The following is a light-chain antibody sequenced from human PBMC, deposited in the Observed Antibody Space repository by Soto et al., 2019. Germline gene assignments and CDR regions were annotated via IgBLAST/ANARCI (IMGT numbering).Light chain of an antibody. CDR2: GAS. CDR1: QSVSSTY. J-gene: IGKJ1*01. CDR3: QQRSNWPPT. Sequence: EIVLTQSPGTLSLSPGERATLSCRASQSVSSTYLAWYQQKPGQAPRLLIYGASNRATGIPDRFSGGGSGTDFTLTISSLEPEDFAVYYCQQRSNWPPTFGQGTKVEIK. V-gene: IGKV3D-20*02.